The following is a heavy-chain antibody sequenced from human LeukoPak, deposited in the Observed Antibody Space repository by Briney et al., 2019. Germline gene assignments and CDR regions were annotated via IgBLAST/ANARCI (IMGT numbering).Heavy chain of an antibody. Sequence: GGSLRLSCAASRFTFSSYAMSWVRQAPGKGLEWVSTISGRGDSTYYADSVKGRFTISRDNARNTLYLQMNSLRAEDTAVYYCARYGEPRFGPWGQGTLVTVSS. J-gene: IGHJ5*02. CDR1: RFTFSSYA. V-gene: IGHV3-23*01. D-gene: IGHD4-17*01. CDR3: ARYGEPRFGP. CDR2: ISGRGDST.